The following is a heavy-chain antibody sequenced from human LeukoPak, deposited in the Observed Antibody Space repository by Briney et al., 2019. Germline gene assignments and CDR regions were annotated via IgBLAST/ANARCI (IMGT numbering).Heavy chain of an antibody. CDR3: ARVPRGLGKVREVPNWFDP. D-gene: IGHD6-19*01. J-gene: IGHJ5*02. Sequence: ASVNVSCKASGGTFSIYAISWVRQAPGQGLEWMGGIIPIFGTANYAQKFQGRVTITADESTSTAYMELSSLRSEDTAVYYCARVPRGLGKVREVPNWFDPWGQGTLVTVSS. V-gene: IGHV1-69*01. CDR1: GGTFSIYA. CDR2: IIPIFGTA.